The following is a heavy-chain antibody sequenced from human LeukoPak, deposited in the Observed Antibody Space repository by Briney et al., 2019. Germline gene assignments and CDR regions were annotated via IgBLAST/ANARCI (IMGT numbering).Heavy chain of an antibody. D-gene: IGHD3-10*01. J-gene: IGHJ4*02. CDR3: AREGGSYGSGYYFDY. CDR2: IWYDGSNK. V-gene: IGHV3-33*01. Sequence: GGSLRLSCAAPGFTFSSYGMHWVRQAPGKGLEWVAVIWYDGSNKYYADSVKGRFTISRDNSKNTLYLQMNSLRAEDTAVYYCAREGGSYGSGYYFDYWGQGTLVTVSS. CDR1: GFTFSSYG.